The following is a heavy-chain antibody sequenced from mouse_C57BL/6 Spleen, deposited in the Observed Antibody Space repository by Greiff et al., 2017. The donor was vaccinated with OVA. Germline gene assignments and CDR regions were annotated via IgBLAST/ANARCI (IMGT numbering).Heavy chain of an antibody. CDR3: ARSGGNYLYWYCDV. CDR1: GYSFTGYF. V-gene: IGHV1-20*01. CDR2: INPYNGDT. J-gene: IGHJ1*03. Sequence: VQLKESGPELVKPGDSVKISCKASGYSFTGYFMNWVMQSHGKSLEWIGRINPYNGDTFYNQKFKGKATLTVDKSSSTAHMELRSLTSEDSAVYYCARSGGNYLYWYCDVWGTGTTVTVSS. D-gene: IGHD2-1*01.